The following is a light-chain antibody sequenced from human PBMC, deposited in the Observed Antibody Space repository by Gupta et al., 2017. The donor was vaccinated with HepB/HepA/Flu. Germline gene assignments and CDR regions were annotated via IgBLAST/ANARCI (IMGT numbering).Light chain of an antibody. J-gene: IGKJ1*01. CDR1: QDISNY. CDR3: QQDDDLQT. CDR2: DAS. V-gene: IGKV1-33*01. Sequence: IQMTQSPSSLSASVGDRVTITCQASQDISNYLNWYQQKPGKAPKLLIYDASNLETGVPSRFSGSGSGTDFSFTISSPQPEDIGTCYFQQDDDLQTFGQGTKVEIK.